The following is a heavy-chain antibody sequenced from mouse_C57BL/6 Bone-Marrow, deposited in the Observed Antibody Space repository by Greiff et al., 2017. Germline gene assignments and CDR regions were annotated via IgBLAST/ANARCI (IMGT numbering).Heavy chain of an antibody. CDR3: ARFYGNYFYYAMDY. J-gene: IGHJ4*01. V-gene: IGHV1-64*01. CDR1: GYTFTSYW. CDR2: IHPNSGST. D-gene: IGHD2-1*01. Sequence: VKLQQPGAELVKPGASVKLSCKASGYTFTSYWMHWVKQRPGQGLEWIGMIHPNSGSTNYNEKFKSKATLTVDKSSSTAYMQLSSLTSEDSSVYYCARFYGNYFYYAMDYWGQGTSVTVSS.